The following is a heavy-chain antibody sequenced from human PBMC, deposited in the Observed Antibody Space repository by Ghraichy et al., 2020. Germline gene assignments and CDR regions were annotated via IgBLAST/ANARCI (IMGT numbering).Heavy chain of an antibody. CDR1: GGSISSGGYY. CDR3: ARLETGTTDY. D-gene: IGHD1-1*01. J-gene: IGHJ4*02. V-gene: IGHV4-39*07. CDR2: INHSGAT. Sequence: SETLSLTCAVSGGSISSGGYYWGWIRQPPGKGLEWIGEINHSGATNYNPSLKSRVAISLDTSKNQFSLKLSSVTAADTAVYYCARLETGTTDYWGQGTLVTVSS.